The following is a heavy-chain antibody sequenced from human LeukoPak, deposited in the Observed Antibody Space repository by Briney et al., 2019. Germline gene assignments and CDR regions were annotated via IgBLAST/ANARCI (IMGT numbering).Heavy chain of an antibody. CDR3: AREWRDCTSTICYVPGPFDY. Sequence: SDTLSLTCTVSGGSISGSNSYWRWIRPPPGKGLGWIGSVYFIGRTYHNPSLKSRVTISIDTHKNQFSLKLRSVTAADTAVYYCAREWRDCTSTICYVPGPFDYWGQGTLVTVSS. D-gene: IGHD2-2*01. CDR2: VYFIGRT. J-gene: IGHJ4*02. CDR1: GGSISGSNSY. V-gene: IGHV4-39*07.